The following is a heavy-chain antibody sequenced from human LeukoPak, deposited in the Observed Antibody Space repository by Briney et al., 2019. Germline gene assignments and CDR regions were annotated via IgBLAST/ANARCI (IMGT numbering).Heavy chain of an antibody. J-gene: IGHJ4*02. CDR2: IKPNSSGK. V-gene: IGHV1-2*06. Sequence: ASVKVSCAASGYTFTSYYMHWVRQAPGQGLEWMGRIKPNSSGKNYAEKVQCRVTMTRDTSISTAYMELSRLRSADTAVYYCASRGLSGVDHGDYWGQGTLVTVSS. CDR3: ASRGLSGVDHGDY. CDR1: GYTFTSYY. D-gene: IGHD1-14*01.